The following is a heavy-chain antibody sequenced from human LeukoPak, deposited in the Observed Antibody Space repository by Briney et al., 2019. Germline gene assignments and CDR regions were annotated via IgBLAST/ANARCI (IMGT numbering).Heavy chain of an antibody. CDR3: AKRELRWAFDY. Sequence: PSETLSLTCTVSGDSISSSNYYWGWIRQPPGKGLQWIGSIYYSGSTYYNPSLKSRVTISVDTSKNQFSLKMSSVTAADTAVYYCAKRELRWAFDYWGQGTLVTVSS. D-gene: IGHD4-23*01. J-gene: IGHJ4*02. V-gene: IGHV4-39*01. CDR1: GDSISSSNYY. CDR2: IYYSGST.